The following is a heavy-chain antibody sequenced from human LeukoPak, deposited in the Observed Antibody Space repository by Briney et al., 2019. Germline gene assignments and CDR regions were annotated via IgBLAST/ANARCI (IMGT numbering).Heavy chain of an antibody. Sequence: GRSLRLSCAASGFTFSSYVMHWVRQAPGKGLEWVAVIWYDGSNKYYADSVKGRFTISRDNSKNTLYLQMNSLRAEDTAVYYCARDRGGDIPFDYWGQGTLVTVSS. CDR3: ARDRGGDIPFDY. V-gene: IGHV3-33*01. J-gene: IGHJ4*02. CDR1: GFTFSSYV. CDR2: IWYDGSNK. D-gene: IGHD2-21*02.